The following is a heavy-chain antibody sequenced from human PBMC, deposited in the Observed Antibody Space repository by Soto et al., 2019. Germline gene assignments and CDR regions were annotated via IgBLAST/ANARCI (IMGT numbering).Heavy chain of an antibody. V-gene: IGHV3-23*01. Sequence: GGSLILSCAAAGGTFSSYAMSWVRQAPGKGLEWVSAISGSGGSTYYADSVKGRFTISRDNSKNTLYLQMNSLRAEDTAVYYCAKFSRPSYDILTGYNYWGQGTLVTFS. D-gene: IGHD3-9*01. CDR2: ISGSGGST. CDR3: AKFSRPSYDILTGYNY. CDR1: GGTFSSYA. J-gene: IGHJ4*02.